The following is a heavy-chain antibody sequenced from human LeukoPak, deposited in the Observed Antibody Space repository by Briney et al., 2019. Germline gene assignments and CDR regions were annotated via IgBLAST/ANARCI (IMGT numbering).Heavy chain of an antibody. CDR1: GGSISSSSYY. V-gene: IGHV4-39*07. D-gene: IGHD3-22*01. J-gene: IGHJ4*02. CDR3: ARDGTGYDSSGYSDY. Sequence: SETLSLTCTVSGGSISSSSYYWGWIRQPPGKGLEWIGSIYYSGSTYYNPSLKSRVTISVDTSKNQFSLKLSSVTAADTAVYYCARDGTGYDSSGYSDYWGQGTLVTVSS. CDR2: IYYSGST.